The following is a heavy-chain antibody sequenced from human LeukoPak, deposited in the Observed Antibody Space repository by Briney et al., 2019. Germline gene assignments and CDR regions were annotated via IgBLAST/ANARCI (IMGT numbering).Heavy chain of an antibody. CDR1: GYTFTGYY. J-gene: IGHJ4*02. Sequence: ASVKVSCKASGYTFTGYYMHWARQAPGQGLEWMGRINPNSGGTNYAQKFQGRVTMTRDTSISTAYMELSRLRSDDTAVYYCARVGYSYGYDFDYWGQGTLVTVSS. CDR2: INPNSGGT. V-gene: IGHV1-2*06. D-gene: IGHD5-18*01. CDR3: ARVGYSYGYDFDY.